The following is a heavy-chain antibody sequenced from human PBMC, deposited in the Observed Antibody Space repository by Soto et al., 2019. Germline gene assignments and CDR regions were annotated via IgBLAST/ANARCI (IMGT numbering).Heavy chain of an antibody. CDR1: GGSISSSSCY. CDR2: IYYRGTT. D-gene: IGHD4-17*01. J-gene: IGHJ4*02. Sequence: QLQLQESGPGLVRPSETLSLTCTVAGGSISSSSCYWGWIRQPPGKGLEWIGNIYYRGTTYYHPSLKSRVTISVDTSKNQFSLKLASVTAADTAVYYCARDYGDYQFDYWGQGTLVTVSS. CDR3: ARDYGDYQFDY. V-gene: IGHV4-39*02.